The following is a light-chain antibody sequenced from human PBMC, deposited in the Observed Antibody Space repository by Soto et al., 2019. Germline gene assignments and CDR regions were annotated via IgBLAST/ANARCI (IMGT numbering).Light chain of an antibody. V-gene: IGKV3-20*01. Sequence: EIVMTQSPATLSVSPGERATLSCRASQSVSSNLAWYQQKPGQAPGLLIYGASIRATGIPERISGSGSGTDFSLTISRLEPEDSAVYYCQHYDSSFTFGQGTRLEIK. CDR3: QHYDSSFT. J-gene: IGKJ5*01. CDR2: GAS. CDR1: QSVSSN.